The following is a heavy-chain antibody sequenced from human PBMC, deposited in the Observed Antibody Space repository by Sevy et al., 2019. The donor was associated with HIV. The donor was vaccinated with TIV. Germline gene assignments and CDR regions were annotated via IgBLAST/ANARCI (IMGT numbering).Heavy chain of an antibody. CDR2: IKQDGSEK. V-gene: IGHV3-7*01. J-gene: IGHJ6*02. CDR3: ARDGDPFPWYYGMDV. Sequence: GGSLRLSCAASGFTCSSYWMSWVRQAPGKGLEWVANIKQDGSEKYYVDSVNGRFTISRDNAKNSLYLQMNSLRAEDTAVYYCARDGDPFPWYYGMDVWGQGTTVTVSS. CDR1: GFTCSSYW. D-gene: IGHD7-27*01.